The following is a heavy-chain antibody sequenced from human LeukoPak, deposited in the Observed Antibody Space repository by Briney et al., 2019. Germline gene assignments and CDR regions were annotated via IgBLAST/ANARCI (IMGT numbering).Heavy chain of an antibody. J-gene: IGHJ6*02. CDR2: IYYSGST. D-gene: IGHD2-2*01. CDR1: SGSVRRFY. V-gene: IGHV4-59*02. CDR3: ARDLATYCSSTNCFGSLGMDV. Sequence: SETLSLTCTVSSGSVRRFYWSWIRQPPGKGLEWIGHIYYSGSTNYNPSLKSRVTMSLDTSKNQFSLKLTSVTAADTAIYYCARDLATYCSSTNCFGSLGMDVWGQGTTVTVSS.